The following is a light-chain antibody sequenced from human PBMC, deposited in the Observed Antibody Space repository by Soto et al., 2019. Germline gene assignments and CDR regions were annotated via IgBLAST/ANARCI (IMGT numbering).Light chain of an antibody. V-gene: IGLV2-8*01. CDR3: CSYAGSPYV. Sequence: QPVLTQPPSASGSPGQSVTISCTGTSSDLGGYDYVSWYQHHPGKAPKLMIYEVSKRPSGVPDRFSGSKSGNTASLTISGLQAEDEADYYCCSYAGSPYVFGTGTKLTVL. J-gene: IGLJ1*01. CDR1: SSDLGGYDY. CDR2: EVS.